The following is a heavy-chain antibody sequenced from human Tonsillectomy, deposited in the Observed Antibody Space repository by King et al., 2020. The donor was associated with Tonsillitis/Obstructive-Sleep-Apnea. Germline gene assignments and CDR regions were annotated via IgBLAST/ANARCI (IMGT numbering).Heavy chain of an antibody. J-gene: IGHJ4*02. CDR1: GFTFSNYW. CDR3: ARDGYSTSSDY. V-gene: IGHV3-7*01. CDR2: IKQDGSAK. D-gene: IGHD6-6*01. Sequence: VQLVESGGGLVQPGGSLRLSCAASGFTFSNYWMSWVRQAPGKGLEWVANIKQDGSAKFYVASLRGRFTISRDNAKNSLYLQMNSLRAEDTAIYYCARDGYSTSSDYWGPGTLVTVS.